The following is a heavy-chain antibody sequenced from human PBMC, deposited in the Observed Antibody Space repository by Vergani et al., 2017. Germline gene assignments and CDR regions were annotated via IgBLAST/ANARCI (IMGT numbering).Heavy chain of an antibody. J-gene: IGHJ5*02. D-gene: IGHD4-11*01. Sequence: EVQLVESGGGLVKPGRSLRLSCAASGFTFDDYAMHWVRQAPGKGLEWVSGISWNSGSIGYADSVKGRFTISRDNAKNSLYLQMNSLRAEDTALYYCAKGLHGNWFDPWGQGTLVTVSS. CDR1: GFTFDDYA. CDR3: AKGLHGNWFDP. V-gene: IGHV3-9*01. CDR2: ISWNSGSI.